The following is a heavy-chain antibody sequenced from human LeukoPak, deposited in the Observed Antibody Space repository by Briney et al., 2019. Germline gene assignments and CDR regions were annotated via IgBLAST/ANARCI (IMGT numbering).Heavy chain of an antibody. CDR3: ATNDCSSTSCPDDY. CDR2: INHSGST. CDR1: GGSFSGYY. V-gene: IGHV4-34*01. D-gene: IGHD2-2*01. J-gene: IGHJ4*02. Sequence: SETLSLTCAVYGGSFSGYYWSWIRQPPGKGLGRIGEINHSGSTNYNPSLKSRVTISVDTSKNQFSLKLSSVTAADTAVYYCATNDCSSTSCPDDYWGQGTLVTVSS.